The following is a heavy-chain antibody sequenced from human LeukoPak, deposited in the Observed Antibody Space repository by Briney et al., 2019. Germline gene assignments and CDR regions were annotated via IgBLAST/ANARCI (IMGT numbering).Heavy chain of an antibody. D-gene: IGHD1-26*01. CDR3: ARHVPHGSFFYFDL. Sequence: GESLKISCKGSGYSFTTYWIGWVRQMPGKGLEWMGIIYPGDSDTRYSPSFQGHVTISADKSISAAYLQWSSLKASDSAMYYCARHVPHGSFFYFDLWGQGTLVTVSS. CDR1: GYSFTTYW. J-gene: IGHJ4*02. CDR2: IYPGDSDT. V-gene: IGHV5-51*01.